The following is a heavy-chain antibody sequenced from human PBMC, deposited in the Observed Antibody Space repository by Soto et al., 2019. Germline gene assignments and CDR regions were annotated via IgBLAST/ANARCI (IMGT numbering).Heavy chain of an antibody. CDR3: ARPYYCGSGMVFDP. Sequence: QLQLQESGPGLVKPSETLSLTCTVSGGSISSSSYYWGWIRQPPGKGLEWIGSIYYSGSTYYNPPPKARVPISEDTSKNHFSLKLSAVTAADTAVYYCARPYYCGSGMVFDPWGQGTLVTVSS. D-gene: IGHD3-10*01. J-gene: IGHJ5*02. CDR1: GGSISSSSYY. V-gene: IGHV4-39*02. CDR2: IYYSGST.